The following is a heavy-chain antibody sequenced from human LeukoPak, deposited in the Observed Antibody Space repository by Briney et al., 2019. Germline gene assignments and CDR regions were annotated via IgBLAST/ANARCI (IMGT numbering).Heavy chain of an antibody. CDR2: ISSSGSTI. V-gene: IGHV3-48*03. J-gene: IGHJ6*04. CDR3: AELGITMIGGV. D-gene: IGHD3-10*02. CDR1: GFTFSSYE. Sequence: TGGSLRLSCAPSGFTFSSYEMNWVRQAPGKGLEWVSYISSSGSTIYYADSVKGRFTISRDNAKNSLYLQMNSLRAEDTAVYYCAELGITMIGGVWGKGTTVTISS.